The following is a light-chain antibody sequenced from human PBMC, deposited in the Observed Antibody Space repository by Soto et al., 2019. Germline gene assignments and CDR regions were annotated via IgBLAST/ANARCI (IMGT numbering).Light chain of an antibody. V-gene: IGLV1-40*01. CDR1: SSNLGAGYD. J-gene: IGLJ1*01. CDR2: GST. CDR3: QAYHSGLSGYV. Sequence: QPVLTQPPSVSGAPGQRVTISCTGSSSNLGAGYDVHWYQQVPGTAPKLLIYGSTNRPSGVPDRFSGSKSGTSASLAITGLQAEYEAYYYGQAYHSGLSGYVFRTGTKLTAL.